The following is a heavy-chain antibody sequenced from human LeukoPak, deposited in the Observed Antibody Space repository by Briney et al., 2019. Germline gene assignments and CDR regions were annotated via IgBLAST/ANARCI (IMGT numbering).Heavy chain of an antibody. V-gene: IGHV3-74*01. CDR1: GFTFSNYW. CDR3: ARGLGGSYPFDC. Sequence: GGSLRLSCAASGFTFSNYWMDWVRQAPGKGLVWVSRINTDGSRTTYADSVKGRFTISRDNAKNTLYLQMNSLRADDTAVYFCARGLGGSYPFDCWGQEALVTVSS. J-gene: IGHJ4*02. D-gene: IGHD3-16*02. CDR2: INTDGSRT.